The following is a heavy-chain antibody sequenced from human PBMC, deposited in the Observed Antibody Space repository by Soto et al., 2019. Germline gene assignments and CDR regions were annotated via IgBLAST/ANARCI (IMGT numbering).Heavy chain of an antibody. D-gene: IGHD4-17*01. CDR2: INHGGNS. J-gene: IGHJ4*02. CDR3: ARRVTVTYYFDS. Sequence: QVQLKQWGAGLLKPSETLSLTCAVYGGSVSDYYWSWIRQPPGKGLEWIGDINHGGNSNYNPSLKSRVTISVDTSKHQFSLKLNSVTAADTAVYYCARRVTVTYYFDSWGQGTPVIDSS. CDR1: GGSVSDYY. V-gene: IGHV4-34*01.